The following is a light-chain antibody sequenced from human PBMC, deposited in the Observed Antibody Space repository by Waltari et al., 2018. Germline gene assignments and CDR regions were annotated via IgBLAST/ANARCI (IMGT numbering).Light chain of an antibody. V-gene: IGKV1-39*01. J-gene: IGKJ1*01. Sequence: DIQVAQSPSSLSASVGDTVTITCRTSRTANRFLNWYQHKPGKAPKLLIFAASILQTGAPSRFSGSGSGTDFTLNISSLQPEDFATYYCQQSYISPQSFGQGTRVEIK. CDR3: QQSYISPQS. CDR2: AAS. CDR1: RTANRF.